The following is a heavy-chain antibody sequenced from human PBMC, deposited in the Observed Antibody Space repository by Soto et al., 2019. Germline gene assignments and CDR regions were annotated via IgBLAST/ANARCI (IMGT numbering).Heavy chain of an antibody. V-gene: IGHV3-9*01. Sequence: DVQLVESGGGLVQPGRSLRLSCAASGFTFDDYAMHWVRQAPGKGLEWVSGISWNSGSIGYADSVKGRFTISRDNAKNSLYLQMDSLRAEDTALYYCAKPNYDFWSGDPYYFDYWGQGTLVTVSS. D-gene: IGHD3-3*01. CDR2: ISWNSGSI. J-gene: IGHJ4*02. CDR3: AKPNYDFWSGDPYYFDY. CDR1: GFTFDDYA.